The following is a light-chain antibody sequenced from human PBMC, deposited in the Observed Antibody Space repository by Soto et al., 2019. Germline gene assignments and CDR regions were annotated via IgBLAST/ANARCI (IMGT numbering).Light chain of an antibody. V-gene: IGLV2-14*01. CDR1: SSDVGGYNY. CDR2: DVS. CDR3: SSYTSSSTLYV. J-gene: IGLJ1*01. Sequence: QSALTQPASVYGSPGQSITISCTGTSSDVGGYNYVSWYQQHPGKAPKLMIYDVSVRPSGVSNRFSGSKSGNTASLTISGLQAEDEADYYCSSYTSSSTLYVFGIGTKLTVL.